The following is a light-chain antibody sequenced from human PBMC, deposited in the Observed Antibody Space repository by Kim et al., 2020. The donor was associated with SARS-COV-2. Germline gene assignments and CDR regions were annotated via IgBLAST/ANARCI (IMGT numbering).Light chain of an antibody. CDR3: HVWDSSTVV. J-gene: IGLJ2*01. Sequence: LSVGQTARITGGGNNIGSKAVHWYQQQPGQAPVVVIYRDSNRPSGIPERFSGSNSGNTATLTISRARAGDEADYYCHVWDSSTVVFGGGTQLTVL. CDR2: RDS. V-gene: IGLV3-9*01. CDR1: NIGSKA.